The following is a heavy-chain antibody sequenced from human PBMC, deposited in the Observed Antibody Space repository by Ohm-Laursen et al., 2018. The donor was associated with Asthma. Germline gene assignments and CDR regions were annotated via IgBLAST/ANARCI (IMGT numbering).Heavy chain of an antibody. CDR3: ARGEVPVYYHGLDD. D-gene: IGHD4-11*01. CDR1: GGTFSSYA. CDR2: IIPIFGTA. V-gene: IGHV1-69*13. Sequence: SVKVSCKASGGTFSSYAISWVRQAPGQGLEWMGGIIPIFGTANYAQKFQGRVTITADESTSTAYMELSSLRSEDTAVYYCARGEVPVYYHGLDDWGQGTTVTVSS. J-gene: IGHJ6*01.